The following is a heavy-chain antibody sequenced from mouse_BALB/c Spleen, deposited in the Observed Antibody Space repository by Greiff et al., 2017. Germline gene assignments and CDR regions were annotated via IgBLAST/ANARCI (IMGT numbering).Heavy chain of an antibody. Sequence: VQLQQSGAELAKPGASVKMSCKASGYTFTSYWMHWVKQRPGQGLEWIGYINPSTGYTEYNQKFKDKATLTADKSSSTAYMQLSSLTSEDSAVYYCARNLYGNYGLAYWGQGTLVTVSA. CDR2: INPSTGYT. CDR3: ARNLYGNYGLAY. CDR1: GYTFTSYW. V-gene: IGHV1-7*01. D-gene: IGHD2-1*01. J-gene: IGHJ3*01.